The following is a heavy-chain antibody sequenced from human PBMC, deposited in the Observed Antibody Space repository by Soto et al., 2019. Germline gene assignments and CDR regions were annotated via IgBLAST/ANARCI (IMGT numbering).Heavy chain of an antibody. J-gene: IGHJ5*02. D-gene: IGHD5-18*01. CDR1: GDSISSNNNY. CDR3: ARGRGYSYGFDP. V-gene: IGHV4-30-4*01. Sequence: QVQLQESGPGLVKPSQTLSLTCTVSGDSISSNNNYWSWIRQPPGEGLEWIGFISYSGTTSYSPSLKSRVAISLDTSKNQFSLSLSSVTAADTAVYYCARGRGYSYGFDPWGQGTLVTVSS. CDR2: ISYSGTT.